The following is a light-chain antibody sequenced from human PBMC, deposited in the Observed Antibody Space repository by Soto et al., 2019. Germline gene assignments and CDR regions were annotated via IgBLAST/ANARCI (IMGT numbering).Light chain of an antibody. CDR3: PQYNHWPPIT. Sequence: IMLSQSPDTRCLCPRERATLSWRASQSVSSNLAWYQQKPGQAPRLLIHGASTRATGIPARFSGSWSGTEFSLTISSLQAEDFAVYYCPQYNHWPPITFGQGTRLEI. CDR1: QSVSSN. CDR2: GAS. J-gene: IGKJ5*01. V-gene: IGKV3-15*01.